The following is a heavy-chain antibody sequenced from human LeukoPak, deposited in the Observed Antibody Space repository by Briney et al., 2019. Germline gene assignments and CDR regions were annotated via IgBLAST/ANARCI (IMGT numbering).Heavy chain of an antibody. Sequence: PGGSLSLSCAASGFTFSSYAMSWVRQAPGKGLEWVSAISGSGGSTYYADSVKGRFTISRDNSKNTLYLQMNSLRAEDTAVHYCAKQVGFWSGYYDYWGQGTLVTVSS. J-gene: IGHJ4*02. CDR2: ISGSGGST. V-gene: IGHV3-23*01. CDR3: AKQVGFWSGYYDY. D-gene: IGHD3-3*01. CDR1: GFTFSSYA.